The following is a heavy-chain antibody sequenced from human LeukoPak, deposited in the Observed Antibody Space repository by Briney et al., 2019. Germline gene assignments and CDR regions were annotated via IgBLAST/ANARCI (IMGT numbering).Heavy chain of an antibody. CDR3: ARDFHPSYYDILTGYYLFDY. Sequence: EASVKVSCKASGYTFTSYYMHWVRQAPGQGLEWMAIINPSGGSTNYARKFRGRVTMTRDTSTSTVYMELSSLRSEDTAVYYCARDFHPSYYDILTGYYLFDYWGQGTLVTVSS. J-gene: IGHJ4*02. CDR1: GYTFTSYY. V-gene: IGHV1-46*01. CDR2: INPSGGST. D-gene: IGHD3-9*01.